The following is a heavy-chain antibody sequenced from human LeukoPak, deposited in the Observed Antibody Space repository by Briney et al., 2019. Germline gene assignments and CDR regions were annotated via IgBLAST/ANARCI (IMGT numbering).Heavy chain of an antibody. D-gene: IGHD3-3*01. CDR3: ASDYYFNY. V-gene: IGHV3-23*01. J-gene: IGHJ4*02. Sequence: GWSLRLSCAASGFTFDTYAMSWVRQAPGKGLEWVSSVSVGGGGTYYADSVKGRFTISRDNSMNTIFLQMNSLRAEDTATYYCASDYYFNYWGQGTLVTVSS. CDR1: GFTFDTYA. CDR2: VSVGGGGT.